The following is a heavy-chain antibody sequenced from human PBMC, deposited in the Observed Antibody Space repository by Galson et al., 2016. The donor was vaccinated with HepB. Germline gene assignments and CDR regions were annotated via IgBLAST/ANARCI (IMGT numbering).Heavy chain of an antibody. CDR1: GYTFRSNG. J-gene: IGHJ6*02. V-gene: IGHV1-18*01. CDR3: ARARDYYFYSMDV. Sequence: SVKVSCKASGYTFRSNGISWVRQAPGQGLEWMGWISANSGDTQFSQTLQGRVTMTTDTSTNTAYMELRSLRSDDTAVYYCARARDYYFYSMDVWGQGTTVTVSS. CDR2: ISANSGDT.